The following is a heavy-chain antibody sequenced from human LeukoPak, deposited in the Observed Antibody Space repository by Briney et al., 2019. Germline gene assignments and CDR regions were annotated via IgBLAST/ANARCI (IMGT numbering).Heavy chain of an antibody. CDR3: ARDSGSGSYFNWFDP. Sequence: NPSETLSLTCTVSGYSISSGYYWGWIRQPPGKGLEWIGSIYHSGSTYYNPSLKSRVTISVDTSKNQFSLKLSSVTAADTAVYYCARDSGSGSYFNWFDPWGQGTLVTVSS. V-gene: IGHV4-38-2*02. CDR1: GYSISSGYY. CDR2: IYHSGST. D-gene: IGHD1-26*01. J-gene: IGHJ5*02.